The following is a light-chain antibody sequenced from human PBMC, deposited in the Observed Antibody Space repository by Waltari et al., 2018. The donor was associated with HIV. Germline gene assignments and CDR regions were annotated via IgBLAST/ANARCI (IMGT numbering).Light chain of an antibody. CDR1: QNIGNY. CDR2: GAS. V-gene: IGKV1-39*01. J-gene: IGKJ2*01. Sequence: DIQMTQSPLCLSASVGDRVTITCRTSQNIGNYLNWYLHKPGTAPKLLIFGASSLQGGVPSRFSGAGSGTDFFLTISNLQLEDFGIYYCQQSYNSPPTFGRGTKREL. CDR3: QQSYNSPPT.